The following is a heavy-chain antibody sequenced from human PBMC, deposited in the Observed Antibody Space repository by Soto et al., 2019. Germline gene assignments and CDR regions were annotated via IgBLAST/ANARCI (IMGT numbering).Heavy chain of an antibody. CDR3: AKALATTGLDY. CDR1: GFTFSSYA. V-gene: IGHV3-23*01. Sequence: PGGSLRLSCAGSGFTFSSYAMSWVRQAPGKGLEWVSDISGSGGYTDYADSVKGRFTISRDNSKNTLYLQMNSLRAEDTAVYYCAKALATTGLDYWGQGTLVTVSS. CDR2: ISGSGGYT. D-gene: IGHD1-1*01. J-gene: IGHJ4*02.